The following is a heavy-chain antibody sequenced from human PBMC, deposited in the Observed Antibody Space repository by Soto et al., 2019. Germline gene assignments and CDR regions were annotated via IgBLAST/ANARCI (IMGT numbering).Heavy chain of an antibody. CDR2: IYYSGST. CDR1: GGSISRGDYY. D-gene: IGHD2-2*02. V-gene: IGHV4-30-4*01. J-gene: IGHJ3*02. Sequence: SETLPLTCNVSGGSISRGDYYWSWIRQPPGKGLEWIGHIYYSGSTYYNPSPKSRVTISVDRSKNQFSLRLSSVTAADTAVYYCASIPDALDIWGQGTMVTVSS. CDR3: ASIPDALDI.